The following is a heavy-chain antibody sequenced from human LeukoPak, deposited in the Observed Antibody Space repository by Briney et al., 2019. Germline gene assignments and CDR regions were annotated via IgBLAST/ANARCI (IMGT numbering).Heavy chain of an antibody. CDR2: IGSDGGST. Sequence: GGSLRLSCAASGFTFSSYSMNWVRQAPGKGLVWVSRIGSDGGSTTYADSVKGRFTISRDNAKNTLYLQMTSLRAEDTAVYYCARGGSGIFYYWGQGTLVTVSS. V-gene: IGHV3-74*03. D-gene: IGHD1-26*01. J-gene: IGHJ4*02. CDR1: GFTFSSYS. CDR3: ARGGSGIFYY.